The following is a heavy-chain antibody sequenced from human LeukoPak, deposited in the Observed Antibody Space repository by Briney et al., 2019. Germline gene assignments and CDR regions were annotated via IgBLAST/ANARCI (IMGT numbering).Heavy chain of an antibody. D-gene: IGHD6-13*01. CDR1: GYTFTGYY. CDR3: ATVYSSSWYGNWFDP. V-gene: IGHV1-2*02. J-gene: IGHJ5*02. Sequence: ASVKVSCKASGYTFTGYYMHWVRQTPGQGLEWMGWINPNSGGTNYAQKFQGRVTMTRDTPISTAYMELSRLRSDDTAVYYCATVYSSSWYGNWFDPWGQGTLVTVSS. CDR2: INPNSGGT.